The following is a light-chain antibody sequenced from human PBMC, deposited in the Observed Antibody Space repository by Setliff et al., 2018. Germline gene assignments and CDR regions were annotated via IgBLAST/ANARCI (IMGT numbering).Light chain of an antibody. Sequence: QSALTQPASMSGSPGQSITISCTGTSSDIGGYNYVSWYQQHPGKAPKFMIYEVSNRPSGVSNRFSGSKSGNTASLTISGLQAEDEADYYCSSYTSSGTDVFGSGTK. V-gene: IGLV2-14*01. J-gene: IGLJ1*01. CDR1: SSDIGGYNY. CDR2: EVS. CDR3: SSYTSSGTDV.